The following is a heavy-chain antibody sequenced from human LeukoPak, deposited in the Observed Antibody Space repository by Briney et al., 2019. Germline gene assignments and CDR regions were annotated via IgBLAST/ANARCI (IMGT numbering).Heavy chain of an antibody. J-gene: IGHJ6*02. Sequence: GGSLRLSCAASGFIFSDYYMSWIRQAPGKGLEWVAYISRSDGMVYYADSVKGRFTVSVENAKSSLFLQMNTLRAEDSAVYYCARGPNHYDYYDLDVWGQGTTVIVSS. V-gene: IGHV3-11*01. CDR1: GFIFSDYY. CDR3: ARGPNHYDYYDLDV. CDR2: ISRSDGMV.